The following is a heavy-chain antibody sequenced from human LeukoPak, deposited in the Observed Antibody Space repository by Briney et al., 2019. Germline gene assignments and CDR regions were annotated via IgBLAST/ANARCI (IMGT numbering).Heavy chain of an antibody. Sequence: SETLSLTCAVSGGSFSGYYWTWIRQPPGNGLEWIGEINHNGSANYNPSLMSRVTISLDTSKNHFSLNLSSVTAADTAVYYCARGQGTVTTHWGQGALVTVSS. J-gene: IGHJ4*02. CDR3: ARGQGTVTTH. CDR1: GGSFSGYY. D-gene: IGHD4-11*01. V-gene: IGHV4-34*01. CDR2: INHNGSA.